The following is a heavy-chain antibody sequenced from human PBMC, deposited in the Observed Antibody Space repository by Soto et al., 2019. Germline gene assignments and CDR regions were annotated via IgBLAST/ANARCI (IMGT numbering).Heavy chain of an antibody. V-gene: IGHV4-30-2*01. D-gene: IGHD3-10*01. CDR3: ARGIDYYGSAEFDP. CDR2: IYHSGST. J-gene: IGHJ5*02. Sequence: SETLSLTCAVSGGSISSGGYSWSWIRQPPGKGLEWIGYIYHSGSTYYNPSLKSRVTISVDRSKNQFSLKLSSVTAADTAVYYRARGIDYYGSAEFDPWGQGTLVTVSS. CDR1: GGSISSGGYS.